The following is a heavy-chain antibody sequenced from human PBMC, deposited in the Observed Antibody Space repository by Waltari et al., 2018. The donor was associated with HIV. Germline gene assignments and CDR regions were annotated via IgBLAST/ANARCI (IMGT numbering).Heavy chain of an antibody. J-gene: IGHJ4*02. Sequence: VQLVQSGGGFIMPGGSHRLSPAASCFSVIRNWMHWVRQTPGKGLVWVSRINIDGSRIDYADSVRGRFTISRDSAKNTLSLQMNSLTEEDTAVYYCSRDTFGEYDYWGQGTLVTVSS. CDR2: INIDGSRI. CDR3: SRDTFGEYDY. CDR1: CFSVIRNW. D-gene: IGHD3-10*01. V-gene: IGHV3-74*01.